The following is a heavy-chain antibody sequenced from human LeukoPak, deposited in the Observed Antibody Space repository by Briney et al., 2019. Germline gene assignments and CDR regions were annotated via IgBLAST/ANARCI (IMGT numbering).Heavy chain of an antibody. D-gene: IGHD3-10*01. J-gene: IGHJ4*02. Sequence: AETLSLTCAVYGGSFSGYYWSWIRQPPGKGLEWIGEINHSGSTNYNPSLKSRVTISVDTSKNQFSLKLSSVTAADTAVYYCARGPRGVIIDWGQGTLVTVSS. V-gene: IGHV4-34*01. CDR2: INHSGST. CDR3: ARGPRGVIID. CDR1: GGSFSGYY.